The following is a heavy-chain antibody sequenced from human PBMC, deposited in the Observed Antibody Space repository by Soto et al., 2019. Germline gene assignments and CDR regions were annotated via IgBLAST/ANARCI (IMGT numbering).Heavy chain of an antibody. V-gene: IGHV6-1*01. Sequence: QVQLQLSGPGLMEPSQTLSLTCAISGDSVSSNSAGWNWVRQTPSRGLEWLGRTYYKSKWFNNYAVSVKSRITIHPDTSPNQFPLPPDPVTPEDKAVYFCARGSWDDVSGHYYMDVWGKGTTVTVSS. J-gene: IGHJ6*03. D-gene: IGHD5-12*01. CDR3: ARGSWDDVSGHYYMDV. CDR1: GDSVSSNSAG. CDR2: TYYKSKWFN.